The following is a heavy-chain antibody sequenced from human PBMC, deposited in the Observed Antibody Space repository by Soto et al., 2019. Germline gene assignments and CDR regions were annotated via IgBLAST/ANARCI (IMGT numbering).Heavy chain of an antibody. Sequence: PGGSLRLSCAASGFTFSNYAMSLVRQAPGKVLEWVSSITGSGDYTYYADSVKGRFTISRDNSKNTLYLQMNSLRAEEMAVYYCAKTRYYDSTGYLYYFDYWGQGTLVTVSS. J-gene: IGHJ4*02. V-gene: IGHV3-23*01. CDR2: ITGSGDYT. CDR1: GFTFSNYA. D-gene: IGHD3-22*01. CDR3: AKTRYYDSTGYLYYFDY.